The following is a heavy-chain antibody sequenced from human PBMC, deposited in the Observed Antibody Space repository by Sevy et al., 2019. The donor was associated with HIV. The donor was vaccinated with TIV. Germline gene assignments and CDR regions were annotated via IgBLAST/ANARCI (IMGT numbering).Heavy chain of an antibody. J-gene: IGHJ6*02. CDR2: IVVGSGNT. CDR1: GFTFTSSA. Sequence: ASVKVSCKASGFTFTSSAVQWVRQARGQRLEWIGWIVVGSGNTNYAQKFQERVTITRDMSTSTAYMELSSLRSEDTAVYYCAAEQPRPTYYYYGMDVWGQGTTVTVSS. V-gene: IGHV1-58*01. CDR3: AAEQPRPTYYYYGMDV. D-gene: IGHD6-6*01.